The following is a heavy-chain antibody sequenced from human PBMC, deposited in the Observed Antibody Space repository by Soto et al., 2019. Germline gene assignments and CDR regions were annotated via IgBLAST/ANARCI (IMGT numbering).Heavy chain of an antibody. CDR2: IYYSGST. CDR3: ARRYGSCFDD. Sequence: QVQLQESGPGLVKPSETLSLTCTVSGGSISSYYWSWIRQPPGKGLEWIGSIYYSGSTNNNPSLKIRSTIAVDTSKNQFSLKLSSVTAADTAVYYCARRYGSCFDDWGQGTLVTVSS. CDR1: GGSISSYY. D-gene: IGHD5-18*01. J-gene: IGHJ4*02. V-gene: IGHV4-59*08.